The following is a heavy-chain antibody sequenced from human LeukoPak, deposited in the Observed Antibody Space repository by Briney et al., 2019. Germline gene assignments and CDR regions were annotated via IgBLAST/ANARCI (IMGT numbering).Heavy chain of an antibody. CDR1: GGSISSYY. D-gene: IGHD3-10*01. Sequence: PSETLSLTCTVSGGSISSYYWSWLRQPPGKGLEWIGYIYYSGSTNYNPSLKSRVTISVDTSKNQVSLKLSSVTAADTAVYYCARGKEVITMLRGLKPGYYFDYWGQGTLVTVSS. CDR3: ARGKEVITMLRGLKPGYYFDY. CDR2: IYYSGST. J-gene: IGHJ4*02. V-gene: IGHV4-59*01.